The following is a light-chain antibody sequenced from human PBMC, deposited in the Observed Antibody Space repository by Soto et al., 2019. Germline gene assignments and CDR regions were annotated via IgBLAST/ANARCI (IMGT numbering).Light chain of an antibody. Sequence: EIALTQSPGTLSLSPGERATLSCRASQSVSSSYLAWYQQKPGQAPRLLIYGASSRATGTPDRFSGSGSGTDFTLTISRLEPEDFAVYYCQQYGNSPPYTFGQGTKLEIK. CDR1: QSVSSSY. CDR2: GAS. CDR3: QQYGNSPPYT. J-gene: IGKJ2*01. V-gene: IGKV3-20*01.